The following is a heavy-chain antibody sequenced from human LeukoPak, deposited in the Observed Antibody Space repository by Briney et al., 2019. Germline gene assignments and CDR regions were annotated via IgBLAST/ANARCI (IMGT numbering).Heavy chain of an antibody. CDR3: AKDSGYDSSGYPFNWFDP. D-gene: IGHD3-22*01. Sequence: GGSLRLSCAASGFTFSSYGMHWVRQAPGKGLEWVSAISGSGGSTYYADSVKGRFTISRDNSKNTLYLQMNSLRAEDTAVYYCAKDSGYDSSGYPFNWFDPWGQGTLVTVSS. CDR1: GFTFSSYG. CDR2: ISGSGGST. J-gene: IGHJ5*02. V-gene: IGHV3-23*01.